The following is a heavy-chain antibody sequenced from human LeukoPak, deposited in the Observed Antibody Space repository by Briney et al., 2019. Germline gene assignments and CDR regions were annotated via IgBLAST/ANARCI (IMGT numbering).Heavy chain of an antibody. Sequence: PSETLSLTCAVYGGSFSGYYWSWIRQPPGKGLEWIGEINHSGSTNYNPSLKSRVTISVDTSKNQFSLRLSSVTAADTAVYYCARLPDYPDYWGQGTLVTVSS. J-gene: IGHJ4*02. D-gene: IGHD4-11*01. CDR1: GGSFSGYY. CDR2: INHSGST. CDR3: ARLPDYPDY. V-gene: IGHV4-34*01.